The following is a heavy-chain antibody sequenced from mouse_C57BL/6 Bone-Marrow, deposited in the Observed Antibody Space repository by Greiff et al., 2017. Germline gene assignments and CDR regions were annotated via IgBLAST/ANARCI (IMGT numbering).Heavy chain of an antibody. D-gene: IGHD2-4*01. CDR2: IYPGDGDT. Sequence: QVQLKESGPELVKPGASVKISCKASGYAFSSSWMNWVKQRPGKGLEWIGRIYPGDGDTNYNGKFKGKATLTADKSSSTAYMQLSSLTSEDSAVYFCAREGLRRAMDYWGQGTSVTVSS. V-gene: IGHV1-82*01. CDR3: AREGLRRAMDY. CDR1: GYAFSSSW. J-gene: IGHJ4*01.